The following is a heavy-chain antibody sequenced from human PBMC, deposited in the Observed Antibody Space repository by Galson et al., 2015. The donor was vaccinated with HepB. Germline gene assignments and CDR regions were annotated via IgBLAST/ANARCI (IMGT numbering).Heavy chain of an antibody. CDR3: ARHGFGSEDNV. CDR2: IYYDGNT. Sequence: ETLSLTCTVSGASVTGHYWSWIRQPPGKGLQWIGYIYYDGNTNYNPSLKSRVTMSVDTSKNQFSLNLRSVTATDTAVYYCARHGFGSEDNVWGQGTLVAVSS. V-gene: IGHV4-59*08. D-gene: IGHD3-10*01. CDR1: GASVTGHY. J-gene: IGHJ1*01.